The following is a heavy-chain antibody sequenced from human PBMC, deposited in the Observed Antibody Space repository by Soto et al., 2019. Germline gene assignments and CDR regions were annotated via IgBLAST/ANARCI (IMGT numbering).Heavy chain of an antibody. Sequence: QVQLVESGGGVVQPGRSLRLSCVASGFTFSSYGMHWVRQAPGKGLEWVAVIWDDGSNKFYADSVKGRFTISRDNSKNTLYLQMTSLRAEDTAVYFCARGDRPDFYYWGQGTLVSVSS. D-gene: IGHD6-6*01. J-gene: IGHJ4*02. CDR3: ARGDRPDFYY. V-gene: IGHV3-33*01. CDR2: IWDDGSNK. CDR1: GFTFSSYG.